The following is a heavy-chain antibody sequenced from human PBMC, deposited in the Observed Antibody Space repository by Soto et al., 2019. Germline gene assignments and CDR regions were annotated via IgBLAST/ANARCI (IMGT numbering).Heavy chain of an antibody. J-gene: IGHJ5*02. Sequence: MQMVESGGGSVQPGGSLRLSCAASGFPFSHYWMLWVRQTPGKGLVWVSRINPAGTITNYADSVEGRFTISRDNADSALFLQMNSLSAEDTAIYYCTSDTFGLRATWGQGTLVTVSS. CDR3: TSDTFGLRAT. D-gene: IGHD3-16*01. V-gene: IGHV3-74*01. CDR2: INPAGTIT. CDR1: GFPFSHYW.